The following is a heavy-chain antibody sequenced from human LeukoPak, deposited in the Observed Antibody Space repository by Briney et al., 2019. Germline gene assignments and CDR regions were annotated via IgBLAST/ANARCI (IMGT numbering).Heavy chain of an antibody. CDR3: VRGRNSFDI. CDR2: SRPRTRGYTT. J-gene: IGHJ3*02. CDR1: GFTFSSYA. V-gene: IGHV3-72*01. Sequence: GGSLRLSCAASGFTFSSYAMSWVRQAPGKGLEWLGRSRPRTRGYTTEYAASVRGRFTISRDASKDSLYLQMNSLQTEDTAVYYCVRGRNSFDIWGQGTVVSVSS.